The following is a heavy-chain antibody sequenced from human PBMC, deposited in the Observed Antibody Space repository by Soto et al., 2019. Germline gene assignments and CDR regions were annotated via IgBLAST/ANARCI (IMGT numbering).Heavy chain of an antibody. CDR2: IIPISGTT. V-gene: IGHV1-69*06. D-gene: IGHD2-8*02. CDR3: ARWGGLSCSGAVCFKKPFDY. CDR1: GGTFNNYA. Sequence: QVQLVQSGAVVKRPESSMKVSCKPSGGTFNNYAINWVRQAPGQGLEWMGAIIPISGTTKYAQKFQGRVTITADKSTSTVYMDLSSLRSEDTAVYYCARWGGLSCSGAVCFKKPFDYWGQGTLVTVSS. J-gene: IGHJ4*02.